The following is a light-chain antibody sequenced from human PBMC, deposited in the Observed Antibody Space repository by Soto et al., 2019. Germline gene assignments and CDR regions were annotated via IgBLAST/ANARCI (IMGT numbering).Light chain of an antibody. CDR1: QDISNH. CDR3: QQYVNALT. CDR2: DAS. Sequence: DIQMTQPPSSLSASAGDRVTITCQASQDISNHLNWYQQKAGKAPKLLINDASNLETGVPSRFSGSGYGTDFTLTISSLQPEDIATYYCQQYVNALTFGGGTKVEIK. V-gene: IGKV1-33*01. J-gene: IGKJ4*01.